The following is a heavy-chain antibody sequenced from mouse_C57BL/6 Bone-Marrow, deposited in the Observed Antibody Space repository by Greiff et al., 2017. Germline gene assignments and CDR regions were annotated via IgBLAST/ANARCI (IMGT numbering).Heavy chain of an antibody. Sequence: QVQLQQPGAELVKPGASVKLSCKASGYTFTSYWMHWVKQRPGQGLEWIGMIHPNSGSTNYNEKFKSKATLTVDKSSSTAYMQLSSQTSDDSAVYYCARSTTVVATDYWGQGTTLTVSS. CDR1: GYTFTSYW. V-gene: IGHV1-64*01. D-gene: IGHD1-1*01. CDR2: IHPNSGST. J-gene: IGHJ2*01. CDR3: ARSTTVVATDY.